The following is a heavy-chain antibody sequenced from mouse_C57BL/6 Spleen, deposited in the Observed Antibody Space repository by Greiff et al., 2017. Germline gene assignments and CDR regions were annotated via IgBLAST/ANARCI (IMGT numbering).Heavy chain of an antibody. CDR2: ISSGGDYI. CDR1: GFTFSSYA. CDR3: TTYGNWNYFDY. J-gene: IGHJ2*01. V-gene: IGHV5-9-1*02. D-gene: IGHD2-1*01. Sequence: EVKLMESGEGLVKPGGSLKLSCAASGFTFSSYAMSWVRQTPEKRLEWVAYISSGGDYISYADTVKGRFTISRDNARNTLYLQMSSLKSEDTAMYYCTTYGNWNYFDYWGQGTTLTVSS.